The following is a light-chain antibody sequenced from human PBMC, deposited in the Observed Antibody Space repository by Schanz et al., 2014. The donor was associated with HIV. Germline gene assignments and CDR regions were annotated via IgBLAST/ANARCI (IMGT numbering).Light chain of an antibody. Sequence: EIVLTQSPGTLSLFPGERVTLSCRASQSVSSSYLAWYQQKPGQAPSLLIYGASSRATGIPDRFSGSGSGTDFTLTISRLEPEDFAVYYCQQFGSSLYTFGQGTKLEIK. CDR1: QSVSSSY. CDR3: QQFGSSLYT. CDR2: GAS. V-gene: IGKV3-20*01. J-gene: IGKJ2*01.